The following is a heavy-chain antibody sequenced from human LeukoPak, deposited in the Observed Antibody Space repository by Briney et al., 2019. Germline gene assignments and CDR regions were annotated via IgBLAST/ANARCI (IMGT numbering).Heavy chain of an antibody. CDR1: GFAFSSYD. J-gene: IGHJ4*02. V-gene: IGHV3-30*03. D-gene: IGHD1-26*01. CDR2: ISYDGSDK. CDR3: ARVLSGSCDNYFDY. Sequence: PGGSLRLSCAASGFAFSSYDMHWVRQAPGKGLEWVAVISYDGSDKYYVDSVKGRFTISRDDSKNTLYLQMNSLKAEDAAVYYCARVLSGSCDNYFDYWGQGTLVTVSS.